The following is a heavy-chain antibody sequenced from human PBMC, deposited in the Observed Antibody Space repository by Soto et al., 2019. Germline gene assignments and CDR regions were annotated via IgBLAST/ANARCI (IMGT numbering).Heavy chain of an antibody. Sequence: EAQLVESGGGLVQPGGSLRLSCVASGFTFSSYWMHWVRQAPGRGLVCVSRISSDGSSTTYADSVKGRFTISRDNAKNTLYVQLISLGAEDTDMYYCAIGGGDYNMDVWGKGPTVTVSS. V-gene: IGHV3-74*01. CDR3: AIGGGDYNMDV. D-gene: IGHD3-16*01. J-gene: IGHJ6*03. CDR2: ISSDGSST. CDR1: GFTFSSYW.